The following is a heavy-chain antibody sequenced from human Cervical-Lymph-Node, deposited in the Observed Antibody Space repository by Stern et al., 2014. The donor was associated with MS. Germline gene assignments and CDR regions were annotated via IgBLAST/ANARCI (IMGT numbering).Heavy chain of an antibody. CDR1: GDSISNDNW. D-gene: IGHD2-2*01. Sequence: LQLEESGPGLVRPSGTLSLTCAVSGDSISNDNWWSWVRQPPGKGLEGIGEVYQTGSANYDPSLKSRVTISVDKSKNQFSLRLPSMTAADTAVYYCARDQGFQLMNSWGQGTLVIVSS. CDR2: VYQTGSA. CDR3: ARDQGFQLMNS. J-gene: IGHJ4*02. V-gene: IGHV4-4*02.